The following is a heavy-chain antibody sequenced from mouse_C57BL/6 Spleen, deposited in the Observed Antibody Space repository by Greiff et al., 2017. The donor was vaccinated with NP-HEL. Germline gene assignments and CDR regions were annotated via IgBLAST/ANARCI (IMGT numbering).Heavy chain of an antibody. J-gene: IGHJ2*01. D-gene: IGHD1-1*01. CDR3: ARHAITTEYYCDY. Sequence: EVMLVESGGDLVKPGGSLKLSCAASGFTFSSYGMSWVRQTPDKRLEWVATISSGGSYTYYPDSVKGRFTISRDNAKNTLYLQMSSLKSEDTAMYYCARHAITTEYYCDYWGQGTTLTVSS. CDR2: ISSGGSYT. V-gene: IGHV5-6*01. CDR1: GFTFSSYG.